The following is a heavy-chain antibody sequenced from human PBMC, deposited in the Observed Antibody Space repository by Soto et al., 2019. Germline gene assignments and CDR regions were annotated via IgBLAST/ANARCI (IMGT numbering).Heavy chain of an antibody. CDR3: AKLRGQHLVAQYCDY. D-gene: IGHD6-13*01. V-gene: IGHV3-23*01. CDR1: GFTFSSYA. J-gene: IGHJ4*02. CDR2: ISDSGGST. Sequence: PGGSLRLSCAASGFTFSSYAMNWVRQAPGKGLEWVSAISDSGGSTKYADSVKGRFTISRDNSQNTLYLQMNTLRAEDTAVYYCAKLRGQHLVAQYCDYWGQGTLVTVSS.